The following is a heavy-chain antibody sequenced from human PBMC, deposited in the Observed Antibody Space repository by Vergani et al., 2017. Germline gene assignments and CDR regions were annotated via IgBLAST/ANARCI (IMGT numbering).Heavy chain of an antibody. D-gene: IGHD5-24*01. CDR2: IGKDGINT. V-gene: IGHV3-30*02. Sequence: QVQLVESAGGVVQPGGSLRLSCAASGFTFSNFGMHWIRQAPGKGLEWLAYIGKDGINTRYRDAVKGRFTVSRDNAKNSLYLQMNSLRAEDTAVYYCARDRGARWLQPPDAFDIWGQGTMVTVSS. CDR1: GFTFSNFG. J-gene: IGHJ3*02. CDR3: ARDRGARWLQPPDAFDI.